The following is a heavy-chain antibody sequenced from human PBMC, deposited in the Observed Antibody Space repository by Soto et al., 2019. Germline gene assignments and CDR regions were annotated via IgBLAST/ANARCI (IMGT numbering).Heavy chain of an antibody. V-gene: IGHV3-23*01. D-gene: IGHD2-21*01. CDR2: VSGSGGST. Sequence: GGSLRLSCGASGFTFSSYAMSWVRQAPGEGLEWVSAVSGSGGSTYYGDSVKGRFTISRDNSKNTLYLQMNSLRAEDTAVYYCAKEIPGDYYYYYMDVWGKGTTVTVSS. J-gene: IGHJ6*03. CDR3: AKEIPGDYYYYYMDV. CDR1: GFTFSSYA.